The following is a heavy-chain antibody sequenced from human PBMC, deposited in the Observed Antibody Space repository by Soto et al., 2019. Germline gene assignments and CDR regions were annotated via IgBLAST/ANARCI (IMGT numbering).Heavy chain of an antibody. CDR2: VTPHSGGT. V-gene: IGHV1-8*02. CDR1: GYTFQTYD. D-gene: IGHD2-2*01. Sequence: ASVNVSCKASGYTFQTYDIIWVRQATGQGLEWMGWVTPHSGGTVYAQKFQGRVTMTRDTSISTAYMELGSLRSDDTALYYCANDQYQPQMATWGKRNLVTVYS. J-gene: IGHJ4*02. CDR3: ANDQYQPQMAT.